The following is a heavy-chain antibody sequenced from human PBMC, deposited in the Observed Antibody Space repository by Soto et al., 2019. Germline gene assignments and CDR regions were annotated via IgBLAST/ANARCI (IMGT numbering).Heavy chain of an antibody. J-gene: IGHJ4*02. Sequence: ASVKVSCKASGYTFTSYAMHWVRQAPGQRLEWMGWINAGNGNTKYSQKFQGRATITRDTSASTAYMELSSLRSEDTAVYYCARDTLYYDFWSGYLRWGQGTLVTVSS. CDR3: ARDTLYYDFWSGYLR. D-gene: IGHD3-3*01. V-gene: IGHV1-3*01. CDR2: INAGNGNT. CDR1: GYTFTSYA.